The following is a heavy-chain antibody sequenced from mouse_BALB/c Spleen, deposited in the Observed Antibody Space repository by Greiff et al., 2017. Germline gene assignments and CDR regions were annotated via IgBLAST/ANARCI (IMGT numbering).Heavy chain of an antibody. CDR1: GFTFSVYY. D-gene: IGHD2-3*01. V-gene: IGHV5-4*02. CDR3: AREGDGPYAMDY. Sequence: EVKLVESGGGLVKPGGSLKLSCAASGFTFSVYYMYWVRQTPEKRLEWVATISDGGSYTYYPDSVKGRFTISRDNAKNNLYLQMSSLKSEDTAMYYCAREGDGPYAMDYWGQGTSVTVSS. J-gene: IGHJ4*01. CDR2: ISDGGSYT.